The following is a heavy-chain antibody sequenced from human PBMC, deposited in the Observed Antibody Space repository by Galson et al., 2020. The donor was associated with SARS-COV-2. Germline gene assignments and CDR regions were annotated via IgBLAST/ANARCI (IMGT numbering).Heavy chain of an antibody. Sequence: GESLKISCKVSGYTLTELSMHWVRQAPGKGLEWMGGFDPEDGETIYAQKFQGRVTMTEDTSTDTAYMELSSLRSEDTAVYYCATAQAISGSYYSGYYYYYGMDVWGQWTTVTVSS. V-gene: IGHV1-24*01. J-gene: IGHJ6*02. CDR2: FDPEDGET. D-gene: IGHD1-26*01. CDR3: ATAQAISGSYYSGYYYYYGMDV. CDR1: GYTLTELS.